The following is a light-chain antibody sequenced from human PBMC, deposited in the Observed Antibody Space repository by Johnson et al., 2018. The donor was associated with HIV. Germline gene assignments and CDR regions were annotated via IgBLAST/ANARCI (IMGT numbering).Light chain of an antibody. V-gene: IGLV1-51*02. CDR1: SSNIGNNY. CDR3: GTWDSNLSGYV. J-gene: IGLJ1*01. Sequence: QLVLTQPPSVSAAPGQKVTISCSGSSSNIGNNYVSWYQQLPGTAPKLLIYENNKRPSGIPDRFSCSKSGTSATLGITGLQTGDEVDYYCGTWDSNLSGYVFGTGTKVTVL. CDR2: ENN.